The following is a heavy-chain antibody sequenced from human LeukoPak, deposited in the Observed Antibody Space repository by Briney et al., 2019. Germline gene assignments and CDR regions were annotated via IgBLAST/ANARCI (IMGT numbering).Heavy chain of an antibody. CDR2: IIPIFGTA. CDR1: GGTFSSYA. CDR3: ARARHFDWLNDY. D-gene: IGHD3-9*01. Sequence: SVKVSCKASGGTFSSYAISWVRQARGQGIEWMGRIIPIFGTANYAQKFQGRVTITTDESTSTAYMELSSLRSEDTAVYYCARARHFDWLNDYWGQGTLVTVSS. V-gene: IGHV1-69*05. J-gene: IGHJ4*02.